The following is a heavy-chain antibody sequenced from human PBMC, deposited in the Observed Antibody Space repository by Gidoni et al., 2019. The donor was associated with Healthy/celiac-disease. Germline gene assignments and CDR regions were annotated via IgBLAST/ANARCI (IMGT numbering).Heavy chain of an antibody. V-gene: IGHV3-30*18. CDR1: GFTFSSYG. CDR3: AKDAEGYFDY. CDR2: ISYDGSNK. Sequence: QVQLVESGGGVVQPGRSLSLPWAASGFTFSSYGMNWVRQAPGKGLEWVAVISYDGSNKYYADSVKGRFTISRDNSKNTLYLQMNSLRAEDTAVYYCAKDAEGYFDYWGQGTLVTVSS. J-gene: IGHJ4*02.